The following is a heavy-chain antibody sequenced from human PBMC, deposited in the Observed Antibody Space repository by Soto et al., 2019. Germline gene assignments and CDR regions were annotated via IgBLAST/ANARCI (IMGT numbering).Heavy chain of an antibody. J-gene: IGHJ4*02. Sequence: SVKVSCKASGGTFSSYAISWVRQAPGQGLEWMGGIIPIFGTANYAQKFRGRVTITADESTSTAYMELSSLRSEDTAVYYCAREKRITIFGVVITNYFDDWGQGTLVTVSS. D-gene: IGHD3-3*01. CDR3: AREKRITIFGVVITNYFDD. CDR1: GGTFSSYA. CDR2: IIPIFGTA. V-gene: IGHV1-69*13.